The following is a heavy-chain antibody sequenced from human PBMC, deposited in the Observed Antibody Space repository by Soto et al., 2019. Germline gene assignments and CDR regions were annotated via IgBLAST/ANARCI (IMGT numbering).Heavy chain of an antibody. J-gene: IGHJ6*02. V-gene: IGHV1-46*03. Sequence: GASVKVSCKASGYTFTSYYMHWVRQAPGQGLEWMGIINPSGGSTSYAQKFQGRVTMTRDTSTSTVYMELSSLRSEDTAVYYCARVYYYDSSGDYYYYYGMDVWGQGTTVTVSS. CDR3: ARVYYYDSSGDYYYYYGMDV. CDR1: GYTFTSYY. D-gene: IGHD3-22*01. CDR2: INPSGGST.